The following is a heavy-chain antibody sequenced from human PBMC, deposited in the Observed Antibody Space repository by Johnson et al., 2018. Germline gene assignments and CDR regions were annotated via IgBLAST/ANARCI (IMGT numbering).Heavy chain of an antibody. Sequence: QVQLVESGGGVVQPGRSLRLSCAASGFTFSSYGMHWVRQAPGKGLEWVAVIWYDGSNKYYADSVKGRFTISRDNSKNTLYLQMNSRRAEDTAVYYWARGANEAFDIWGQGTMVTVSS. CDR3: ARGANEAFDI. D-gene: IGHD4/OR15-4a*01. CDR2: IWYDGSNK. CDR1: GFTFSSYG. V-gene: IGHV3-33*01. J-gene: IGHJ3*02.